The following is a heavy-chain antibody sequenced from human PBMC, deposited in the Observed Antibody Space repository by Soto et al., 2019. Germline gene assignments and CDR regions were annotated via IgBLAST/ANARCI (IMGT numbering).Heavy chain of an antibody. V-gene: IGHV1-69*06. CDR2: IIPIFGTA. D-gene: IGHD1-20*01. CDR3: AKRITGSLYFDY. CDR1: GGTFSSYA. J-gene: IGHJ4*02. Sequence: SVKVSCKASGGTFSSYAISWVRQAPGQGLEWMGGIIPIFGTANYAQKFQGRVTITADKSTSTAYMELSSLRSEDTAVYYCAKRITGSLYFDYWGQGTLVTVSS.